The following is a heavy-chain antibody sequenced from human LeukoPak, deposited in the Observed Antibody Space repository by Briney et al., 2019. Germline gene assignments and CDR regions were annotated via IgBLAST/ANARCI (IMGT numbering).Heavy chain of an antibody. J-gene: IGHJ5*02. CDR3: ARLASVNSYNWFDP. Sequence: KCGESLKISCKGSGYIFTSYWIGWVRPLPGKGLEWMGIIYPGDSDTRYSPSFQGQVTISADKSISTAYLQWSSLKASDTAMYYCARLASVNSYNWFDPWGQGTLVTVSS. CDR1: GYIFTSYW. CDR2: IYPGDSDT. V-gene: IGHV5-51*01. D-gene: IGHD2-2*01.